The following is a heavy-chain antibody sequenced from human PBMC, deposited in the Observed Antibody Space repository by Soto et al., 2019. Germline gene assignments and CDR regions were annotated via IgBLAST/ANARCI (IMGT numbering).Heavy chain of an antibody. J-gene: IGHJ6*02. Sequence: QVQLVQSGAEVKKPGASVKVSCKASGYTFTSYDINWVRQATGQGLEWMGWMNPNSGNTDYAQKFQGRVTMTRNTSISTAYMELSSLRSEDTAVYYCARGRGIVVVTTFYGMDVWGQGTTVTVSS. CDR1: GYTFTSYD. CDR3: ARGRGIVVVTTFYGMDV. V-gene: IGHV1-8*01. D-gene: IGHD2-21*02. CDR2: MNPNSGNT.